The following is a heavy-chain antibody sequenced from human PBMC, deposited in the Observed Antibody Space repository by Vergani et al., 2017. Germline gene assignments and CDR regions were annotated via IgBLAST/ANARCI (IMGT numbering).Heavy chain of an antibody. CDR2: INHSGTI. J-gene: IGHJ3*01. D-gene: IGHD3-16*01. CDR1: GGSLSGYH. Sequence: QVQLQQWGPGLLKPSETLSLTCAVYGGSLSGYHWSWIRLAPGKGLEWLGEINHSGTINYNPTLKSPFNVSIDTSRDHFSLKLRSVSAADTAVYFCARRAEGGGTLLRDDFDVWGQETFVTVSP. V-gene: IGHV4-34*01. CDR3: ARRAEGGGTLLRDDFDV.